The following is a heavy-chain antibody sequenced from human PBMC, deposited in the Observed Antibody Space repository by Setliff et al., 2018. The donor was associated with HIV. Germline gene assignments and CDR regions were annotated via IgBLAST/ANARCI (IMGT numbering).Heavy chain of an antibody. Sequence: PSETLSLTCAVYGGSFSGYYWSWIRQPPGKGLEWIGEINHSGSTNYNPSLKSRVTISLDTSKNQFSLKLSSATAADTAIYYCARVPYPADYYMDVWGKGTTVTVSS. CDR1: GGSFSGYY. D-gene: IGHD6-19*01. V-gene: IGHV4-34*01. J-gene: IGHJ6*03. CDR3: ARVPYPADYYMDV. CDR2: INHSGST.